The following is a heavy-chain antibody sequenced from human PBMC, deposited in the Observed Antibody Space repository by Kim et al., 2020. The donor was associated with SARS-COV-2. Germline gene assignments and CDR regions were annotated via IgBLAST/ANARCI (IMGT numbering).Heavy chain of an antibody. CDR3: ARGRQIQLWLRYYYYYMDV. D-gene: IGHD5-18*01. V-gene: IGHV4-34*01. J-gene: IGHJ6*03. Sequence: SETLSLTCAVYGGSFSGYYWSWIRQPPGKGLEWIGEINHSGSTNYNPSLKSRVTISVDTSKNQFSLKLSSVTAADTAVYYCARGRQIQLWLRYYYYYMDVWGKGTTVTVSS. CDR1: GGSFSGYY. CDR2: INHSGST.